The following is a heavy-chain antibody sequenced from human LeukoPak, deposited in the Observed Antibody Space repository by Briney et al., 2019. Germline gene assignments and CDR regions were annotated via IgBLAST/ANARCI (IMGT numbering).Heavy chain of an antibody. J-gene: IGHJ4*02. V-gene: IGHV4-34*01. CDR1: GFTFSSYW. CDR3: ARGRRFWSGYSYFDY. CDR2: INHSGST. Sequence: GSLRLSCAASGFTFSSYWMHWVRQPPGKGLEWIGEINHSGSTNYNPSLKSRVTISVDTSKNQFSLKLSSVTAADTAVYYCARGRRFWSGYSYFDYWGQGTLVTVSS. D-gene: IGHD3-3*01.